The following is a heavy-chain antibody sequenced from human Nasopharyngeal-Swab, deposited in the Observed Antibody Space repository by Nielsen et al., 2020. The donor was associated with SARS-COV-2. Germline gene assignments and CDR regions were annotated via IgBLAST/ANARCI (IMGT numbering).Heavy chain of an antibody. J-gene: IGHJ4*02. Sequence: GGSLRLSCAASGFTCRSFGMHWVRQAPGKGLEWVAFIAHDASSEYYGDSVKGRFSISRDSSKNTLYLQMDRLRGEDTAVYYCARDAPAHYGAFYWGRGTLVTVSS. CDR3: ARDAPAHYGAFY. CDR2: IAHDASSE. CDR1: GFTCRSFG. D-gene: IGHD4-17*01. V-gene: IGHV3-30*03.